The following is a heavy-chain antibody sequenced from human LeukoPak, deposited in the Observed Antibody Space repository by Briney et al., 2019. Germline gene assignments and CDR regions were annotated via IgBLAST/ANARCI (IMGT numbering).Heavy chain of an antibody. CDR3: ARGGSYRDI. Sequence: SETLPLTCSVSGGSIRTTSYYWGWIRQPPGRGLEWVGTIYFTGSTSHNPSLKSRVTMSVDLSKNEFSLNLSSVTAADTAVYYCARGGSYRDIWGQGSLVTVSS. D-gene: IGHD3-16*02. CDR1: GGSIRTTSYY. CDR2: IYFTGST. V-gene: IGHV4-39*07. J-gene: IGHJ4*02.